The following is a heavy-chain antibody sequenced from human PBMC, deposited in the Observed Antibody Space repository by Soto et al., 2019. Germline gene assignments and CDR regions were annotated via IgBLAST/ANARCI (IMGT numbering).Heavy chain of an antibody. CDR3: TTTYYDFWSGYYTGIY. J-gene: IGHJ4*02. Sequence: ESGGGLVKPGGSLRLSCAASGFTFSNAWMSWVRQAPGKGLEWVGRIKSKTDGGTTDYAAPVKGRFTISRDDSKNTLYLQMNSLKTEDTAVYYCTTTYYDFWSGYYTGIYWGQGTLVTVSS. CDR2: IKSKTDGGTT. CDR1: GFTFSNAW. D-gene: IGHD3-3*01. V-gene: IGHV3-15*01.